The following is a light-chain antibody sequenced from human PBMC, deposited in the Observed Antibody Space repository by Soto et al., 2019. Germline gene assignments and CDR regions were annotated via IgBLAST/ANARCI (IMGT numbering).Light chain of an antibody. V-gene: IGKV1-33*01. CDR3: QQYDNLPLT. J-gene: IGKJ4*01. Sequence: DIQMTQSPSSLSASVGDRVTITCQASQDISNYLNWYQHKPGKSPKLLIYDSSNLETGGPARFSGSGSGTDFTFTISSLQPEAIATYYCQQYDNLPLTFGGGTKVEIK. CDR1: QDISNY. CDR2: DSS.